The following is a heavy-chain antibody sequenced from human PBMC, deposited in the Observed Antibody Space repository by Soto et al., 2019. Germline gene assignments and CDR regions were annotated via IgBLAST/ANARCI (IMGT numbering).Heavy chain of an antibody. CDR2: IYYSGST. J-gene: IGHJ5*02. CDR3: AESEEWWFDP. CDR1: GGSIISSSYY. D-gene: IGHD3-3*01. V-gene: IGHV4-39*01. Sequence: SETLSLTCTVSGGSIISSSYYWGWIRQPPGKGLEWIGSIYYSGSTYYNPSLKSRVTISVDTSKNQFSLKLSSVTAADTAVYYCAESEEWWFDPWGQGTLVTVSS.